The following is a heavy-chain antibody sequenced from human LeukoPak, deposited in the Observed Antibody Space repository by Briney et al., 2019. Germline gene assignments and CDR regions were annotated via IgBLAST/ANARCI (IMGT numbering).Heavy chain of an antibody. Sequence: PGGSLRLSCAASGFTFDDYGMSWVRQAPGKGLEWVSGINWNGGSTGYADSVKGRFTITRDNSKNTLYLQMNSLRLEDMALYYCAKPSGSGVDYWGRGTRVTVSS. D-gene: IGHD1-26*01. CDR1: GFTFDDYG. V-gene: IGHV3-20*04. CDR3: AKPSGSGVDY. J-gene: IGHJ4*02. CDR2: INWNGGST.